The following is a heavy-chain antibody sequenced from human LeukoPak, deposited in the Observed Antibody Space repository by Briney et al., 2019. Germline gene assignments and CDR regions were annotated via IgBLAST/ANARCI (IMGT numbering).Heavy chain of an antibody. CDR3: ARARQLWPFDY. D-gene: IGHD5-18*01. J-gene: IGHJ4*02. CDR2: TSSSSSHI. Sequence: GGSLRLSCAASGFTFSSYTMNWVRQAPGKGLEWVSSTSSSSSHIYYADSVKGRFTISRDNAKNSLYLQMNSLRAEDTAVYYCARARQLWPFDYWGQGTLVTVSS. CDR1: GFTFSSYT. V-gene: IGHV3-21*01.